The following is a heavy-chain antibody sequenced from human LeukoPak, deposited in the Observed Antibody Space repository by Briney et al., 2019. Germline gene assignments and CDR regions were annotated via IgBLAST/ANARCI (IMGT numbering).Heavy chain of an antibody. CDR1: GGSFSGYY. V-gene: IGHV4-34*01. CDR2: INHSGST. J-gene: IGHJ4*02. D-gene: IGHD6-19*01. Sequence: SETLSLTCAVYGGSFSGYYWSWIRQPPGKGLEWIGEINHSGSTNYNPSLKSRVTISVDTSKNQFSLKLSSVTAADTAVYYCARETRRGGSGAYFWGQGTLVTVSS. CDR3: ARETRRGGSGAYF.